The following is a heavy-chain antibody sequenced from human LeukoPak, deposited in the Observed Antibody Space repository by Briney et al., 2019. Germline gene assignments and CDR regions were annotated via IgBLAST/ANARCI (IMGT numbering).Heavy chain of an antibody. V-gene: IGHV4-34*01. J-gene: IGHJ5*02. CDR2: INHSGST. CDR1: GGSFSGYY. CDR3: ARVNYYDSSGSYWWFDP. D-gene: IGHD3-22*01. Sequence: SETLSLTCAVYGGSFSGYYWSWIRQPPGKGLEWIGEINHSGSTNYNPSLKSRVTISVDPSKNQFSLKLSSVTAADTAVYYCARVNYYDSSGSYWWFDPWGQGTLVTVSS.